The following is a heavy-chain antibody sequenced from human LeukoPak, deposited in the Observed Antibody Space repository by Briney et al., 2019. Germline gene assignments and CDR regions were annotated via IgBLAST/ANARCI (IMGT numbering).Heavy chain of an antibody. CDR2: IKQGGSEK. D-gene: IGHD2-2*01. V-gene: IGHV3-7*03. J-gene: IGHJ5*02. CDR1: GFTFSSYW. Sequence: GGSLRLSCAASGFTFSSYWMSWVRQAPGKGLEWVANIKQGGSEKYYVDSVKGRFTISRDNAKNSLYLQMNSLRAEDTAVYYCAKDRRYCSSTSCFGRFDPWGQGTLVTVSS. CDR3: AKDRRYCSSTSCFGRFDP.